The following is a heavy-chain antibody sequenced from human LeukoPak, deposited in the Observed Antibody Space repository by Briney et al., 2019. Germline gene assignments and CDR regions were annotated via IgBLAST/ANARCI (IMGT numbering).Heavy chain of an antibody. D-gene: IGHD1-26*01. CDR1: GFTFSSYA. CDR2: ISGSGGST. V-gene: IGHV3-23*01. Sequence: GGSLRLSCAASGFTFSSYAMSWVRQAPGKGLEWVSAISGSGGSTYYADSVKGRFTVSRDNSKNTLYLQMNSLRAEDKAVYYCARGDSGSHLDYWGQGSLVTVSS. CDR3: ARGDSGSHLDY. J-gene: IGHJ4*02.